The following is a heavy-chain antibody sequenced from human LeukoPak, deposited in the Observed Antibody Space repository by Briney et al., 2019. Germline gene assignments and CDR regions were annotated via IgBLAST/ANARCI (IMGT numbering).Heavy chain of an antibody. V-gene: IGHV3-23*01. Sequence: GGSLRLSCAASGFTFSSYAMSWVRQAPGKGLEWVSAISGSGGSTYYADSVKGRFTISRDNSKNTLYLQMNSLRTEDTALYYCAKESRRGVTYFDYWGQGTLVTVSS. CDR3: AKESRRGVTYFDY. CDR2: ISGSGGST. D-gene: IGHD3-10*01. J-gene: IGHJ4*02. CDR1: GFTFSSYA.